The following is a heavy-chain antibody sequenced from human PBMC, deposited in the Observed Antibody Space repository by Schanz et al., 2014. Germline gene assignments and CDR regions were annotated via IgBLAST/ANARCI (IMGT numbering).Heavy chain of an antibody. CDR2: ISSGGGST. CDR3: ARIGGSVFDY. D-gene: IGHD3-10*01. CDR1: GFTFSTYA. V-gene: IGHV3-23*01. Sequence: EVKLLESGGTLVRPGGSLRLSCAASGFTFSTYAMAWVRQAPGKGLEWVSSISSGGGSTYYADSVKGRFTISRDNSKNTLYLQMKSLRAEDTAVYYCARIGGSVFDYWAQGTLVTVSS. J-gene: IGHJ4*02.